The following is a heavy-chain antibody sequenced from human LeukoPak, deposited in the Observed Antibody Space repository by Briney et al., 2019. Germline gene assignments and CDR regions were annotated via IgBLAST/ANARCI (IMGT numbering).Heavy chain of an antibody. CDR2: IYYRGST. J-gene: IGHJ4*02. V-gene: IGHV4-31*03. CDR3: ARGSRLHLGSYYLDY. D-gene: IGHD3-10*01. CDR1: GGSISSVGYQ. Sequence: SQTLSLTCSVSGGSISSVGYQWNWVRQHPGTGLEWIGYIYYRGSTYYNPSLESRVSISAGTSKNQFSLKLSSVTAADTAVYYCARGSRLHLGSYYLDYWGQGTLVTVSS.